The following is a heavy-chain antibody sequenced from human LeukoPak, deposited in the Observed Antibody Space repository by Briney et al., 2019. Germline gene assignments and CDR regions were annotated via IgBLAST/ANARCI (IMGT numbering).Heavy chain of an antibody. Sequence: ASVKVSCKASGGTFSSYAISWVRQAPGQGLEWMGIITPSGGRTRYLQKFQGRVTMTRDTSTNTVYMELSSLKSEDTAVYYCARDFSSVVGGIDSWGQGALVTVSS. J-gene: IGHJ4*02. V-gene: IGHV1-46*01. D-gene: IGHD1-26*01. CDR1: GGTFSSYA. CDR2: ITPSGGRT. CDR3: ARDFSSVVGGIDS.